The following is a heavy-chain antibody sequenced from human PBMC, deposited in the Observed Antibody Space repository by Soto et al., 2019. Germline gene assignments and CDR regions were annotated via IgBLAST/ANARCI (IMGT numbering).Heavy chain of an antibody. CDR3: VRNIQYNYDGSGYPDY. J-gene: IGHJ4*02. CDR2: IYYSGST. Sequence: SETVSLTCTVSGGSISISSYYWCWILQPPGKGLEWIGSIYYSGSTYYNPSLKSRVTISVDTSKNQFSLKLSSVTAADTAVYYCVRNIQYNYDGSGYPDYWGQETLVTVSS. D-gene: IGHD3-22*01. CDR1: GGSISISSYY. V-gene: IGHV4-39*01.